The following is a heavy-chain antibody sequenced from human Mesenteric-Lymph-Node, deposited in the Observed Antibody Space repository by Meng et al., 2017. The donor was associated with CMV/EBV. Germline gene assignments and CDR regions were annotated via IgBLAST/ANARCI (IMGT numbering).Heavy chain of an antibody. Sequence: GGTFSSYAISWVRQAPGQGLEWMGGIIPIFGTANYAQKFQGRVTITADESTSTAYMELSSLRSEDTAVYYCARDPTTSGAAPPIWFDPWGQGTLSPSPQ. CDR2: IIPIFGTA. CDR1: GGTFSSYA. D-gene: IGHD1-26*01. J-gene: IGHJ5*02. V-gene: IGHV1-69*01. CDR3: ARDPTTSGAAPPIWFDP.